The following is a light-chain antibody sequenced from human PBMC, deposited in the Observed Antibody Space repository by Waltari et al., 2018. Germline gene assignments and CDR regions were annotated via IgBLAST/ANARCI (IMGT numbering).Light chain of an antibody. CDR1: QSVRRP. CDR2: GTS. V-gene: IGKV3D-15*01. Sequence: IVMTQSPATLSLSPGESATLSCRASQSVRRPFAWFQQNPGQPPRPLLHGTSTRATGIPARFTGSGSGTEFSLTISSLQPEDFATYYCQQYDYWPWTFGQGTRVETK. CDR3: QQYDYWPWT. J-gene: IGKJ1*01.